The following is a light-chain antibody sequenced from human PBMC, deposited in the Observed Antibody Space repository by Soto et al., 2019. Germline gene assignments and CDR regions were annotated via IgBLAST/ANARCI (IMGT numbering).Light chain of an antibody. CDR2: NNN. CDR1: SSNIGINT. V-gene: IGLV1-44*01. J-gene: IGLJ1*01. CDR3: AAWDDSLNGYV. Sequence: QSVLTQPPSASETPGQRVTISCSGSSSNIGINTVDWFQQLPGTAPKLLIYNNNQRPSGVPDRFSGSKSGTSASLAISGLQYEDESDYYCAAWDDSLNGYVFGTGTKLTVL.